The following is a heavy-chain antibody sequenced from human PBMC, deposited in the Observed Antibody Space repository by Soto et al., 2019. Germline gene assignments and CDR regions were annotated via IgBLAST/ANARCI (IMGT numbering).Heavy chain of an antibody. CDR1: GGSISSGGYY. CDR3: ASLTATVTTQ. D-gene: IGHD4-17*01. CDR2: IYYSGST. J-gene: IGHJ4*02. V-gene: IGHV4-31*03. Sequence: SETLSLTCTVSGGSISSGGYYWSWIRQHPGKGLEWIGYIYYSGSTYYNPSLKSRVTISVDTSKNQFSLKLSSVTAADTAVYYCASLTATVTTQWGQGTLVIVSS.